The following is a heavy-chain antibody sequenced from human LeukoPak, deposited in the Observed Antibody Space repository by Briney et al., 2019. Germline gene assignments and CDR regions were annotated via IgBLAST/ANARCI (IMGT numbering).Heavy chain of an antibody. V-gene: IGHV4-38-2*02. J-gene: IGHJ5*02. CDR1: GYSLSSGFY. Sequence: SETLSLTCTVSGYSLSSGFYWGWIRQPPGKGLEWIVTMFHSGSTYYNPSLESRVTISMDTSKNQFSLRLISVTAADTALYYCARFGTRDNCCHPGVDTWGQGTPVTVSS. D-gene: IGHD1-1*01. CDR3: ARFGTRDNCCHPGVDT. CDR2: MFHSGST.